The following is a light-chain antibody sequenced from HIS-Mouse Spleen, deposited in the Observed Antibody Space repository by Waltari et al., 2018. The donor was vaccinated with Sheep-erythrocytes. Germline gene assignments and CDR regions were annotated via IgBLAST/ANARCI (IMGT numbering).Light chain of an antibody. CDR1: SSNIGSNT. V-gene: IGLV1-44*01. J-gene: IGLJ1*01. CDR2: SNN. CDR3: AAWDDSLNGYV. Sequence: QPVLTQPPSASGTPGERDTISCFGSSSNIGSNTVNWYQQLPGTAPKLLIYSNNQRPSGVPDRFSGSKSGTSASLAISGLQSEDEADYYCAAWDDSLNGYVFGTGTKV.